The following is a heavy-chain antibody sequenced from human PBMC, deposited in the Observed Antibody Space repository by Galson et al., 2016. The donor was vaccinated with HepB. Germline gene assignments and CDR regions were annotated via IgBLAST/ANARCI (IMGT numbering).Heavy chain of an antibody. D-gene: IGHD5-24*01. CDR1: GFIFSSHS. V-gene: IGHV3-64D*06. CDR3: VKDWDGISWPQDF. CDR2: INYNGAST. J-gene: IGHJ4*02. Sequence: SLRLSCAGSGFIFSSHSLNWIRQAPGKRLEYVSSINYNGASTYYADSVKGRFTISRDNSRNTLYLQMRSLRTEDTAVYYCVKDWDGISWPQDFWGQGTLVTVST.